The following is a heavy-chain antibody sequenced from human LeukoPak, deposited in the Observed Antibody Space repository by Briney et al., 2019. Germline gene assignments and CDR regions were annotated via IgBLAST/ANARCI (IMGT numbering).Heavy chain of an antibody. Sequence: QAGGSLRLSCAASGFTFSTYNMHWVRQAPGQGLEWVSYIGSRSSSIKYADSVKGRFTISRDNAKNTLYLQMNSLRAEDTAVYYCARDLSYYCDYWGQGTLVTVSS. CDR1: GFTFSTYN. CDR3: ARDLSYYCDY. J-gene: IGHJ4*02. CDR2: IGSRSSSI. V-gene: IGHV3-48*04.